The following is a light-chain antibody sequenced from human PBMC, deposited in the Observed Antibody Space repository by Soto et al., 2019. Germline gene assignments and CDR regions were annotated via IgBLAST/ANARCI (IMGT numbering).Light chain of an antibody. CDR2: EVS. J-gene: IGLJ1*01. V-gene: IGLV2-8*01. Sequence: QSALTQPPSASGSPGQSVTISCTGTSSDVGGYNYVSWYQQHPGKAPKLMIYEVSKRPSGVPDRFSGSKSGNTASLTVSWLQADDEADYYCSSYAGSNKNVFGTGTKVTVL. CDR1: SSDVGGYNY. CDR3: SSYAGSNKNV.